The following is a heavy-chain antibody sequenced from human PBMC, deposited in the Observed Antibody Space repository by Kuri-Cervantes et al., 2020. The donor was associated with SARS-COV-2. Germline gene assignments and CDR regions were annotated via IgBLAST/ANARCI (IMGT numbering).Heavy chain of an antibody. CDR3: ARRLTSTITIFGVVTRQGFDY. Sequence: SCAVYGGSFSGYCWSWIRQPPGKGLEWIGEINHSGSTNYNPSLKSRVTISVDTSKNQFSLKLSSVTAADTAVYYCARRLTSTITIFGVVTRQGFDYWGQGTLVTVSS. CDR1: GGSFSGYC. CDR2: INHSGST. J-gene: IGHJ4*02. D-gene: IGHD3-3*01. V-gene: IGHV4-34*01.